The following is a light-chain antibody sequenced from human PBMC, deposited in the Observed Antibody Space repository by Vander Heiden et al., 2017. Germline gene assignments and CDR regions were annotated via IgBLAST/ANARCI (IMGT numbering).Light chain of an antibody. Sequence: QPVLTQSSSASASLGSSVKLTCTLSSRHSSYIIAWHQQQPGKAPRYVEKLEGRGGDNKGSGVPERGAGSSSGADRYRAISNLQYEDEADYYCETGDSNVVCGGRTKLTVL. CDR1: SRHSSYI. CDR2: LEGRGGD. V-gene: IGLV4-60*02. J-gene: IGLJ2*01. CDR3: ETGDSNVV.